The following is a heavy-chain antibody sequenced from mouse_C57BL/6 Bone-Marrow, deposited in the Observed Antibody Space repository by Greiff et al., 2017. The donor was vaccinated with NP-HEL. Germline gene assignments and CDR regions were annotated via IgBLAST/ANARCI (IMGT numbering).Heavy chain of an antibody. CDR3: ARGGVLRSHWYFDV. D-gene: IGHD1-1*01. V-gene: IGHV1-81*01. CDR2: IYPRSGNT. Sequence: VKLQQSGAELARPGASVKLSCKASGYTFTSYGISWVKQRTGQGLEWIGEIYPRSGNTYYNEKFKGKATLTADKSSSTAYMELRSLTSEDSAVYFCARGGVLRSHWYFDVWGIGTTVTVSS. CDR1: GYTFTSYG. J-gene: IGHJ1*03.